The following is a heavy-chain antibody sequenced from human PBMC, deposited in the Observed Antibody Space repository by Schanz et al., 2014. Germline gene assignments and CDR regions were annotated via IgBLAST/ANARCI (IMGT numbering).Heavy chain of an antibody. J-gene: IGHJ5*02. D-gene: IGHD3-3*01. Sequence: QVQLQESGPGLVKSSETLSLTCTVSGGSISSFYWGWIRQPAGKGLEWIGRIYTSGSTNYNPSLKSRGAMSPAASKNQFSLKLSSVTAADTAVYYCARDRGYDFSFDPWGQGTLVTVSS. V-gene: IGHV4-4*07. CDR2: IYTSGST. CDR1: GGSISSFY. CDR3: ARDRGYDFSFDP.